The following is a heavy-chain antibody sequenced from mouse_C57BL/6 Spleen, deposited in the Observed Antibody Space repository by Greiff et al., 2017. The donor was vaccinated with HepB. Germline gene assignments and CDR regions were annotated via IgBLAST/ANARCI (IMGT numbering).Heavy chain of an antibody. CDR2: IHPNSGST. D-gene: IGHD2-1*01. CDR3: ARRTTKDYFDY. Sequence: VQLQQPGAELVKPGASVKLSCKASGYTFTSYWMHWVKQRPGQGLEWIGMIHPNSGSTNYNEKFKSKATLTVDKSSSTAYMQLSSLTSEDSAVYYCARRTTKDYFDYWGQGTTLTVSS. CDR1: GYTFTSYW. J-gene: IGHJ2*01. V-gene: IGHV1-64*01.